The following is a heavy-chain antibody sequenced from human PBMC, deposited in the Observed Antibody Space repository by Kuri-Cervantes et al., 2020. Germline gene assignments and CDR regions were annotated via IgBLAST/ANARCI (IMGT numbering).Heavy chain of an antibody. CDR2: ISHDGGNE. CDR1: GFTFSSYA. CDR3: SCPDILTDGMDV. D-gene: IGHD3-9*01. Sequence: GESLKISCAASGFTFSSYAMHWVRQAPGKGLEWVAVISHDGGNEYYTDSVKGRFTISRDNAKNSLYLQINSLRAGDTAVYYCSCPDILTDGMDVWGQGTTVTVSS. V-gene: IGHV3-30*04. J-gene: IGHJ6*02.